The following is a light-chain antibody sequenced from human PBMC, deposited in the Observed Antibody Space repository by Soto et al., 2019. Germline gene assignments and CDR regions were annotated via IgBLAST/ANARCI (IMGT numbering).Light chain of an antibody. V-gene: IGLV2-14*01. CDR2: EVS. CDR1: SSDVGGYNY. Sequence: QSALTQPASVSGSPGQSITISCSGTSSDVGGYNYVSWYQQHPGKAPKLMMYEVSNRPSGVSNRFSCSKSDNTASLTISGLQAEDEADYYCSSYTSSSTLIFGGGTKLTVL. CDR3: SSYTSSSTLI. J-gene: IGLJ2*01.